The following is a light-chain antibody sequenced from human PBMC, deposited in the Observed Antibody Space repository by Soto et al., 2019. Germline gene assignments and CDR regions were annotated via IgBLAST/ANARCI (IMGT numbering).Light chain of an antibody. J-gene: IGKJ5*01. CDR3: QKYNNWPIT. CDR2: GAS. V-gene: IGKV3-15*01. Sequence: IVLTQSPATLSVSAGDRATLSCRTSLSVSVYLDWYQQKPGQPPRLLIYGASTRATGIPARFSGSGSGTEFTLTIGRLQSEDCAVYYCQKYNNWPITFGQGTRLEIK. CDR1: LSVSVY.